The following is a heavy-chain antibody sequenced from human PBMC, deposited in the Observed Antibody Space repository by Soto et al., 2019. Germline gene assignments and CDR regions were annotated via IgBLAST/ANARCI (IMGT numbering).Heavy chain of an antibody. CDR1: GVTFNSRR. V-gene: IGHV1-69*01. Sequence: QVRLVQSGAEVKKPGSSVKVSCKASGVTFNSRRIIWVRQAPGPGLEWMGGSVPMFGAPNYAQKFQGRITITADESTSTAYMEVISLRSEDMAVYFCARGVYNWNYGTGASYYYGLDVWGQGTTVTVSS. J-gene: IGHJ6*02. CDR2: SVPMFGAP. CDR3: ARGVYNWNYGTGASYYYGLDV. D-gene: IGHD1-20*01.